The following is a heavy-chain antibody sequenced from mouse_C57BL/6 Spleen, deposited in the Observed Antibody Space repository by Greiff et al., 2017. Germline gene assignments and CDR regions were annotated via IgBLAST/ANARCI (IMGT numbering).Heavy chain of an antibody. J-gene: IGHJ4*01. CDR1: GFTFSSYA. Sequence: EVHLVESGEGLVKPGGSLKLSCAASGFTFSSYAMSWVRQTPEKRLEWVAYISIGGDYIYYADTVKGRFTISRDNSRNTLYLQMSSLKSEDTAMYYCTREAAYYWGQGTSVTVSS. CDR2: ISIGGDYI. CDR3: TREAAYY. V-gene: IGHV5-9-1*02. D-gene: IGHD6-1*01.